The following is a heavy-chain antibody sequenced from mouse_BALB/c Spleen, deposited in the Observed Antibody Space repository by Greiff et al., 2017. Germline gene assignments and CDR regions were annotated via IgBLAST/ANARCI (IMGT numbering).Heavy chain of an antibody. Sequence: EVQLVESGGGLVQPKGSLKLSCAASGFTFNTYAMNWVRQAPGKGLEWVARIRSKSNNYATYYADSVKDRFTISRDDSQSMLYLQMNNLKTEDTAMYYCVRARATAMDYWGQGTSVTVSS. CDR3: VRARATAMDY. CDR2: IRSKSNNYAT. J-gene: IGHJ4*01. CDR1: GFTFNTYA. D-gene: IGHD3-1*01. V-gene: IGHV10-1*02.